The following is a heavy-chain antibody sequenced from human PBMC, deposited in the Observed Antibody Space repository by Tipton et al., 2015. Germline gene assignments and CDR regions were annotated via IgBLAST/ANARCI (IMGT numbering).Heavy chain of an antibody. D-gene: IGHD6-13*01. CDR3: ARSLFPETAGLENWFDP. J-gene: IGHJ5*02. V-gene: IGHV4-38-2*01. CDR1: AYSITSDYY. CDR2: VYPGGGT. Sequence: GLVKPSETLSLTCAVSAYSITSDYYWGWIRQAPGKGLEWIGFVYPGGGTYYNPSLKSRVTILVDTTQNQVSLRLTSVTAADTAVYYCARSLFPETAGLENWFDPWGQGTLVTVSS.